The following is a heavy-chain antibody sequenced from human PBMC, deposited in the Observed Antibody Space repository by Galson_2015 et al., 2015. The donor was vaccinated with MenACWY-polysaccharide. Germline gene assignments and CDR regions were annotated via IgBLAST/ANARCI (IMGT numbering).Heavy chain of an antibody. Sequence: SETLSLTCPVSGGSISSYYWRWIRQPPGKGLEWIGYIYYSGSTNYNPSLKSRVTISVDTSKNQFSLKLSSVTAADTAVYYCARGRRGDYGSIWFDPWGQGTLVTVSS. CDR3: ARGRRGDYGSIWFDP. J-gene: IGHJ5*02. CDR1: GGSISSYY. D-gene: IGHD4-17*01. CDR2: IYYSGST. V-gene: IGHV4-59*01.